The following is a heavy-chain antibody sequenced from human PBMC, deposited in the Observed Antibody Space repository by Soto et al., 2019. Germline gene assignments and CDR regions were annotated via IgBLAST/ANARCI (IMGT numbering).Heavy chain of an antibody. CDR3: AKVPSITLGYYYGMDV. CDR2: ISGSGGST. CDR1: GFPFSSFA. Sequence: PGGSLRLSCAASGFPFSSFAMSWVRQAPGKGLEWVSAISGSGGSTYYADSVKGRFAISRDNSKNTLYLQMNSLRAEDTAVYYCAKVPSITLGYYYGMDVWGQGTTVTVSS. D-gene: IGHD5-12*01. V-gene: IGHV3-23*01. J-gene: IGHJ6*02.